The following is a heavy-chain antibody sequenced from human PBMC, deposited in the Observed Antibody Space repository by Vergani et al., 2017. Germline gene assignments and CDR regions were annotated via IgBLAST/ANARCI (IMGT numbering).Heavy chain of an antibody. Sequence: QVQLVESGGGVVQPGRFLRLSCAASGFTFNQYGMHWVRQAPGKGLEWVAVTWYDGNNKQYADSVQGRFTISRDNSKSTMYLQMNSLRDEDTGVYYCARDLRLLYNRFDPWGQGTLVTVSS. D-gene: IGHD1-14*01. CDR3: ARDLRLLYNRFDP. V-gene: IGHV3-33*01. CDR1: GFTFNQYG. J-gene: IGHJ5*02. CDR2: TWYDGNNK.